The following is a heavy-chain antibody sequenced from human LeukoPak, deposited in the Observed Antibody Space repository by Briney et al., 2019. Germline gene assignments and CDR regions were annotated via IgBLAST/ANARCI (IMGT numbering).Heavy chain of an antibody. J-gene: IGHJ4*02. Sequence: RASVKVSCKASGYTFTSYGISWVRQAPGQGLEWMGWISAYNGNTNYAQKLQGRVTMTTDTSTSTAYMELRSLRSEDTAVYYCARVQLERRRAPDYFDYWGQGTLVTVSS. CDR3: ARVQLERRRAPDYFDY. CDR1: GYTFTSYG. CDR2: ISAYNGNT. V-gene: IGHV1-18*01. D-gene: IGHD1-1*01.